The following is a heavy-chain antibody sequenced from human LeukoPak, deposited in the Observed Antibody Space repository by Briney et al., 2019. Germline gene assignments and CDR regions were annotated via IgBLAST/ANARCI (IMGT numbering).Heavy chain of an antibody. CDR1: GFTFSSYA. CDR2: ISYDGSNK. V-gene: IGHV3-30*18. J-gene: IGHJ6*02. Sequence: GGSLRLSCVASGFTFSSYAMSWVRQAPGKGLEWVAVISYDGSNKYYADSVKGRFTISRDNSKNTLYPQMNSLRAEDTAVYYCAKALYSSLPYYYYGMDVWGQGTTVTVSS. D-gene: IGHD6-19*01. CDR3: AKALYSSLPYYYYGMDV.